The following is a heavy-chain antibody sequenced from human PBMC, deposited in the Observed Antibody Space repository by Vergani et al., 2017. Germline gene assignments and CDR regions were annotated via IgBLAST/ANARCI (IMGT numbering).Heavy chain of an antibody. CDR1: GFSFNPYW. CDR2: INEYGNRA. V-gene: IGHV3-74*03. D-gene: IGHD2-15*01. J-gene: IGHJ5*01. CDR3: VRTEYCSGIACNTRFDS. Sequence: EVQLVESGGGSVQSGGSLRLSCVASGFSFNPYWMHWVRQVPGKGLMWVARINEYGNRATYGALETGRFTISRDNAKTTVFLQMNNLRADDAGVYYCVRTEYCSGIACNTRFDSWGQGALVTVSS.